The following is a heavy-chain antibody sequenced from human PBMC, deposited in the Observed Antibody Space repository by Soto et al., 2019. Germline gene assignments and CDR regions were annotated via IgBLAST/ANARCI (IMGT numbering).Heavy chain of an antibody. CDR1: GFTFSSYG. D-gene: IGHD6-19*01. CDR3: AKDRGSGWSKGG. CDR2: ISYDGSNK. V-gene: IGHV3-30*18. Sequence: QVQLVESGGGVVQPGRSLRLSCAASGFTFSSYGMHWVRQAPGKGLEWVAVISYDGSNKYYADSVKGRFTISRDNSKNTLYLQMNSLIAEDTAVYYCAKDRGSGWSKGGWGQGTLVTVSS. J-gene: IGHJ4*02.